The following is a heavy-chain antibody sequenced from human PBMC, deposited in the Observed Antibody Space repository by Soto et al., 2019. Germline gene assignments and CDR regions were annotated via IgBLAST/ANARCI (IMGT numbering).Heavy chain of an antibody. CDR1: GFTFSSYA. CDR2: ISTSGGST. V-gene: IGHV3-23*01. D-gene: IGHD6-19*01. J-gene: IGHJ6*02. Sequence: PGGSLRLSCAASGFTFSSYAVSWVRQAPGKGLEWVSFISTSGGSTYYADSVKGRFTISRDNSKNTLYLQMNSLRAEDTAVYYWAMRQRVPPSAAADSSGPSSYYYYDYGMDVWGQGTTVT. CDR3: AMRQRVPPSAAADSSGPSSYYYYDYGMDV.